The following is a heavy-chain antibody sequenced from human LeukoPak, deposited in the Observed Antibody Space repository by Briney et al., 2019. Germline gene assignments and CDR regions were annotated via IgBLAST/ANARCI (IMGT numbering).Heavy chain of an antibody. Sequence: ASVKVSCKASGYTFTGYYMHWVRQAPGQGLEWMGRINPNSGGTNYAQKFQGRVTMTRDTSISTAYMELSRLRSDDTAVYYCARNDGVVTQLDYWGQGTLVTVFS. CDR3: ARNDGVVTQLDY. D-gene: IGHD4-23*01. V-gene: IGHV1-2*06. CDR2: INPNSGGT. CDR1: GYTFTGYY. J-gene: IGHJ4*02.